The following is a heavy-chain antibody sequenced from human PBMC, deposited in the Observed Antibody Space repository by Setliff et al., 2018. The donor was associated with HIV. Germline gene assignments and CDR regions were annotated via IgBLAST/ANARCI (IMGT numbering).Heavy chain of an antibody. CDR1: GLTLSNSA. V-gene: IGHV3-23*03. Sequence: PGGSLRLSCAASGLTLSNSAMTWVRQKPWRGLEWVSLIQSGGIIYYADSVKGRFTISRDDSKNTAYLQMNSLKTEYTAVYYCSCSGYDSYFDYWGQGTPVTVSS. D-gene: IGHD5-12*01. J-gene: IGHJ4*02. CDR2: IQSGGII. CDR3: SCSGYDSYFDY.